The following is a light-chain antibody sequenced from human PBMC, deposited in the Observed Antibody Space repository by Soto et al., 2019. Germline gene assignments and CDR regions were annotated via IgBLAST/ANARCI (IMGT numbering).Light chain of an antibody. V-gene: IGKV1-5*03. Sequence: DIQMTQSPSTLSASVGDRVTFTCRASQSINDWLAWYQQKPGKAPKLLIYKASTLARGAPSRFSGSGSGTQFTLPISSLQPDDSATYYCQQYNSYSGTFGRGTKVEI. CDR2: KAS. J-gene: IGKJ1*01. CDR1: QSINDW. CDR3: QQYNSYSGT.